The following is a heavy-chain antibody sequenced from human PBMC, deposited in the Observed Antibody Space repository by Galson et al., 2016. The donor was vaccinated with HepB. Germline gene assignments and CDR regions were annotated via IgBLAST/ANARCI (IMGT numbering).Heavy chain of an antibody. CDR3: AKRLGYCSSTSCFLYYYYAMDV. D-gene: IGHD2-2*01. CDR2: ISGRGGST. J-gene: IGHJ6*02. CDR1: GFTFSSHA. V-gene: IGHV3-23*01. Sequence: LRLSCAASGFTFSSHAMSWVRQAPGKGLEWVSAISGRGGSTHYADSVKGRFTISRDNSKNTLYLQMNSLRAEDTALYYRAKRLGYCSSTSCFLYYYYAMDVWGQGTTVTVSS.